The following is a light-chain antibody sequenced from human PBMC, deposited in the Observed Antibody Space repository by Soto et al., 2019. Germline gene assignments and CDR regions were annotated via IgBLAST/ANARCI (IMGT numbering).Light chain of an antibody. J-gene: IGKJ2*01. CDR2: DVF. CDR3: QPYNSFLYT. V-gene: IGKV1-5*01. Sequence: DIQMTQSPSTLSASVGDRVTITCRASQNIDSSLAWFQQKPGKAPKLLIYDVFTLQSGVPSRFSGSGSGTEFTLTISSLQPDDFATYYCQPYNSFLYTFGQGTKLEIK. CDR1: QNIDSS.